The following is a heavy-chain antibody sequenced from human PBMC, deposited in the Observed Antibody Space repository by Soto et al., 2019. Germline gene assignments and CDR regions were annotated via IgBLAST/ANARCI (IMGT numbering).Heavy chain of an antibody. CDR2: VNPSGGHT. D-gene: IGHD2-21*02. CDR1: GDTFTDYY. V-gene: IGHV1-46*01. CDR3: ARGGHVVVVTAALDY. Sequence: QVQLMQSGAEVKKPGASVKVSCKASGDTFTDYYIHWVRQAPGQGLEWMGTVNPSGGHTTYAQHVLGRVTMTRDTPTSTLYMELTSLTSDDTAIYYRARGGHVVVVTAALDYWGQGTLVTVSS. J-gene: IGHJ4*02.